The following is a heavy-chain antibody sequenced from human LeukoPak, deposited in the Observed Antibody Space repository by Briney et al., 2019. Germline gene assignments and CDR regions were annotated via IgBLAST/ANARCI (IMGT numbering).Heavy chain of an antibody. CDR3: ARYDYDWYMDL. CDR1: GGSISGYY. CDR2: IYNTGTT. Sequence: PSETLSLTCTVSGGSISGYYWSWIRQPPRQGMEWLGYIYNTGTTYYNPSLESRVTISIDTSNNQFYLKLSSMTAADTAVYYCARYDYDWYMDLWGRGTLVTVSS. J-gene: IGHJ2*01. D-gene: IGHD4-17*01. V-gene: IGHV4-4*09.